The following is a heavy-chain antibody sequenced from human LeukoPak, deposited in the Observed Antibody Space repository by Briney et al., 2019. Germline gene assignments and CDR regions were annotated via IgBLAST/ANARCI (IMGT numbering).Heavy chain of an antibody. CDR3: ARDGPYTSGTYYYGMDV. D-gene: IGHD3-10*01. J-gene: IGHJ6*02. Sequence: GGSLRLSCAASRFTFSSYDMHWVRLATGKGLEWVSAIGTAGDTFYPGSVKGRFTVSRDNAKNSLYLQMNSLRAGDTAVYYCARDGPYTSGTYYYGMDVWGQGTTVTVSS. CDR1: RFTFSSYD. V-gene: IGHV3-13*04. CDR2: IGTAGDT.